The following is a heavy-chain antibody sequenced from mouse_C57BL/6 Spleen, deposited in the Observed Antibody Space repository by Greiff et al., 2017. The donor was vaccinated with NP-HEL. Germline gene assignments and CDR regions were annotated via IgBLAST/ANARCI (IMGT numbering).Heavy chain of an antibody. V-gene: IGHV5-17*01. Sequence: DVMLVESGGGLVKPGGSLKLSCAASGFTFSDYGMHWVRQAPEKGLEWVAYISSGSSTIYYADTVKGRFTISRDNAKNTLFLQMTSLRSEDTAMYYCARGNYYSYDGLDYWGQGTTLTVSS. D-gene: IGHD2-12*01. CDR3: ARGNYYSYDGLDY. J-gene: IGHJ2*01. CDR2: ISSGSSTI. CDR1: GFTFSDYG.